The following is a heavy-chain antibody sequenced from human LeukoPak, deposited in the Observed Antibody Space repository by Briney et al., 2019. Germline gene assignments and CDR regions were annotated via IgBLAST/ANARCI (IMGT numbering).Heavy chain of an antibody. CDR1: GFTFSTYA. J-gene: IGHJ5*02. D-gene: IGHD6-6*01. V-gene: IGHV3-23*01. CDR3: AKDYGSSSTNWFDP. Sequence: PGGSLRLSCADSGFTFSTYAMSWVRQAPGKGLEWVAAISGGGGSTYYADSVKGRFTISRDNSKNTLYLQMNSLRAEDTAVYYCAKDYGSSSTNWFDPWGQGTLVTVSS. CDR2: ISGGGGST.